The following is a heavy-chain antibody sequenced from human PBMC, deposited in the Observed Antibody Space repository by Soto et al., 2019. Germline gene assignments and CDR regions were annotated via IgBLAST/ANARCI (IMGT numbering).Heavy chain of an antibody. D-gene: IGHD4-17*01. J-gene: IGHJ5*02. CDR1: GGSVSSGSYY. V-gene: IGHV4-61*01. Sequence: SETLSLTCTVSGGSVSSGSYYWSWIRQPPGKGLEWIGYIYYSGSTNYNPSLKSRVTISVDTSKNQFSLKLSSVTAADTAVYYCAREEAVTTRYGDNWFDPWGQGTLVTVSS. CDR2: IYYSGST. CDR3: AREEAVTTRYGDNWFDP.